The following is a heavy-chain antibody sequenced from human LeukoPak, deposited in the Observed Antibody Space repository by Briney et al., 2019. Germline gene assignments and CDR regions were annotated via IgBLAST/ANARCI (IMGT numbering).Heavy chain of an antibody. D-gene: IGHD6-13*01. CDR2: ISYDGSNK. CDR1: GFTFSSYG. V-gene: IGHV3-30*18. Sequence: PGGSLRLSCAASGFTFSSYGMHWVRQAPGKGLEWVTVISYDGSNKYYADSVKGRFTISRDNSKNTLYLQMNSLRAEDTAVYYCAKDGAAAGPNFDYWGQGTLVTVSS. J-gene: IGHJ4*02. CDR3: AKDGAAAGPNFDY.